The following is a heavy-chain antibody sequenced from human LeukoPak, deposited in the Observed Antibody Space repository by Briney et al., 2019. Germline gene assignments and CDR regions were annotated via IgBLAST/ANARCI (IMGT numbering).Heavy chain of an antibody. Sequence: ASVKVSCKASGGTLSSYAISWVRQAPGQGLEWMGGIIPIFGTANYAQKFQGRVTITADESTSTAYMGLSSLRSEDTAVYYCAARPYSSSWYDPYYFDYWGQGTLVTVSS. CDR2: IIPIFGTA. D-gene: IGHD6-13*01. CDR1: GGTLSSYA. CDR3: AARPYSSSWYDPYYFDY. J-gene: IGHJ4*02. V-gene: IGHV1-69*13.